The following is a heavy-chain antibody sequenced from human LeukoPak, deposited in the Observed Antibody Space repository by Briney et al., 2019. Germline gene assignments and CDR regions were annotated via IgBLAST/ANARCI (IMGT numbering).Heavy chain of an antibody. D-gene: IGHD5-24*01. CDR2: ISSDGNRA. Sequence: PGGSLRLSCAASGFTFSSHWMYWVRQAPGKGLVWVSRISSDGNRATYADSVQGRFTISRDNAKNTLYLQMNSLTAEDTAVYYCAKEWGVVGDGDNYFDPWGQGTLVTVFS. CDR1: GFTFSSHW. CDR3: AKEWGVVGDGDNYFDP. V-gene: IGHV3-74*03. J-gene: IGHJ5*02.